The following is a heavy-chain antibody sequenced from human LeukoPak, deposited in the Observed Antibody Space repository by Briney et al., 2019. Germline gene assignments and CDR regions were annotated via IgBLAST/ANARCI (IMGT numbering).Heavy chain of an antibody. D-gene: IGHD2-8*01. J-gene: IGHJ6*03. V-gene: IGHV4-34*01. CDR3: ARVSVTCTNGVCYDYYYYMDV. CDR1: GGSFSGYY. Sequence: SETLSLTCAVYGGSFSGYYWSWIRQPPGKGLEWIGEINHSGSTNYNPSLKSRVTISVDTSKNQFSLKLSSVTAADTAVYYCARVSVTCTNGVCYDYYYYMDVWGKGTTVTVSS. CDR2: INHSGST.